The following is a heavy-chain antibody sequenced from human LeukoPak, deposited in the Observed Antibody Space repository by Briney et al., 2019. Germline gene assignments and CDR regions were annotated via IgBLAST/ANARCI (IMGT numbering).Heavy chain of an antibody. CDR3: ARGGPGHFDWFLDY. CDR1: GFTFSSYS. Sequence: PGGSLRLSCAASGFTFSSYSMNWVRQAPGKGLEWVSSISSSSSYIYYADSVKGRFTISRDNAKNSLYLQMNSLRAEDTAVYYCARGGPGHFDWFLDYWGQGTLVTVSS. CDR2: ISSSSSYI. D-gene: IGHD3-9*01. J-gene: IGHJ4*02. V-gene: IGHV3-21*01.